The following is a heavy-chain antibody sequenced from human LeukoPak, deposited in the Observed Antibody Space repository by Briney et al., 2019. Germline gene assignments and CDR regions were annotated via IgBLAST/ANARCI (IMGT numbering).Heavy chain of an antibody. D-gene: IGHD6-19*01. CDR2: IKQDGSEK. Sequence: GGSLRLSCAASGFTFSSYWMSWVRQAPGKGREWVANIKQDGSEKYYVDSVKGRFTISRDNAKNSLNLQMNSLRAEDTAVYPCARGYTGGWDFDYWGQGTPVTVSS. J-gene: IGHJ4*02. CDR1: GFTFSSYW. CDR3: ARGYTGGWDFDY. V-gene: IGHV3-7*01.